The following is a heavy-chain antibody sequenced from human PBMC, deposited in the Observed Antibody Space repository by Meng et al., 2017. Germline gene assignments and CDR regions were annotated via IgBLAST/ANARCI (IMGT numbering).Heavy chain of an antibody. V-gene: IGHV3-30*01. D-gene: IGHD3-10*01. CDR2: ISYDGSNK. Sequence: VEWVGVGGGLCQPGRSLRLSCASSGFTFSSNAMHWVRQAPGKGLEWMAVISYDGSNKYYADSVKGRFTISRDNSKNTLYLQMNSLRAEDTAVYYCARSGLADAFDIWGQGTMVTVSS. J-gene: IGHJ3*02. CDR3: ARSGLADAFDI. CDR1: GFTFSSNA.